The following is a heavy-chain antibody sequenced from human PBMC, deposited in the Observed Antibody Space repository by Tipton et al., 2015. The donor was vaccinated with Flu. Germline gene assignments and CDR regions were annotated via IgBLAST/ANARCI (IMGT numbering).Heavy chain of an antibody. J-gene: IGHJ4*02. D-gene: IGHD4-17*01. CDR2: IYPGDSDT. CDR1: GYSFTSYW. V-gene: IGHV5-51*03. Sequence: QSGPGVKKPGESLKISCKGSGYSFTSYWIGWVRQMPGKGLEWMGIIYPGDSDTRYSPSFQGQVTISADKSISTAYLQWSSLKASDTAMYYCVRRDYGDYPRMGFDYWGQGTLVTVSS. CDR3: VRRDYGDYPRMGFDY.